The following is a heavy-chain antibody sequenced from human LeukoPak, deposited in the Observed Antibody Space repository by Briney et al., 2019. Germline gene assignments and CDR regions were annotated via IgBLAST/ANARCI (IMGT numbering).Heavy chain of an antibody. V-gene: IGHV3-7*01. CDR2: IKQDGSEK. Sequence: GGSLRLSCAASGFTFSSYWMSWVRQAPGKGLEWVANIKQDGSEKYYVDSVKGRFTISRDNAKNSLYLQMNSLRAEDTAVYYCARVGSGYYDSSGYYFIYYFDYWGQGPLVTVSS. CDR1: GFTFSSYW. J-gene: IGHJ4*02. D-gene: IGHD3-22*01. CDR3: ARVGSGYYDSSGYYFIYYFDY.